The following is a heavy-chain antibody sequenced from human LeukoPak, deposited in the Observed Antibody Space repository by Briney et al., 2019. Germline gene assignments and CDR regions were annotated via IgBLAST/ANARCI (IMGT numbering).Heavy chain of an antibody. Sequence: ASVKVSCKASGYTFTGYYMHWVRQAPGHGLERMGWINPNSGGTNYAQKFQGRVTMTRDTSISTAYMELSRLRSDDTAVYYCARILGIAVAGSDYWGQGTLVTVSS. CDR2: INPNSGGT. J-gene: IGHJ4*02. D-gene: IGHD6-19*01. CDR1: GYTFTGYY. CDR3: ARILGIAVAGSDY. V-gene: IGHV1-2*02.